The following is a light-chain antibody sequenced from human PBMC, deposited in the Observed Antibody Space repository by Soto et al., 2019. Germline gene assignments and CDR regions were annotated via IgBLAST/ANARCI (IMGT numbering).Light chain of an antibody. Sequence: DIVMTQSPAFLAVSLGERATINCKSSRSVLYNSNNKNHLAWYQQKAGQPPKLLITWVSARESGVPDRFSGSGSGTDFTLTITSLQAEDVAVYYCQQYYDIPFTFGPGTKVDIK. V-gene: IGKV4-1*01. CDR3: QQYYDIPFT. J-gene: IGKJ3*01. CDR1: RSVLYNSNNKNH. CDR2: WVS.